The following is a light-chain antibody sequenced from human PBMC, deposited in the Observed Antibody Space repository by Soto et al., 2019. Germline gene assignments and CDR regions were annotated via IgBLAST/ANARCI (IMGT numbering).Light chain of an antibody. CDR1: QDINTW. Sequence: DVQMTQSPSSLSASVGDRVTITCRESQDINTWLAWYQQKAEKAPKSLIYDASSLQTGVPSRFSGSQAGTDFTLTISSLQPEDAATYFFQQYNIYPLTFGGGTKVEIK. CDR2: DAS. J-gene: IGKJ4*01. CDR3: QQYNIYPLT. V-gene: IGKV1D-16*01.